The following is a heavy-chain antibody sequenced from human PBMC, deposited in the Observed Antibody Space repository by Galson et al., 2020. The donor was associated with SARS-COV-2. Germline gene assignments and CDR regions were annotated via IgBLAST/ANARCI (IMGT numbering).Heavy chain of an antibody. CDR3: ARGAYGWLSPSNNYYYYGMDV. J-gene: IGHJ6*02. CDR2: IIHIFGTA. Sequence: SVTVSCKASGGTFSSYAISWVRQAPGQGLEWMGGIIHIFGTANYAQKFQGRVTITADESTSTAYMELGSLRSEDTAVYYCARGAYGWLSPSNNYYYYGMDVWGQGTTVTVSS. CDR1: GGTFSSYA. V-gene: IGHV1-69*13. D-gene: IGHD3-9*01.